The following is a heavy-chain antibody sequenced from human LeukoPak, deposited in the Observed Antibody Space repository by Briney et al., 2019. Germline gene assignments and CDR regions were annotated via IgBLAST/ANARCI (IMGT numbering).Heavy chain of an antibody. CDR1: GYTFTSYG. V-gene: IGHV1-18*01. CDR3: ARVLGYYDSSGYPDY. D-gene: IGHD3-22*01. Sequence: ASVKVSCKASGYTFTSYGISWVRQAPGQGLEWMGWISAYNGNTNYAQKLQGRVTMTTDTSTSTAYMEPRSLRSDDTAVYYCARVLGYYDSSGYPDYWGQGTLVTVSS. CDR2: ISAYNGNT. J-gene: IGHJ4*02.